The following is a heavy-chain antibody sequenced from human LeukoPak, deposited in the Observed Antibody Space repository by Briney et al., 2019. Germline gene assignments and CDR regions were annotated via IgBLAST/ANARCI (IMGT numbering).Heavy chain of an antibody. J-gene: IGHJ1*01. CDR2: ISYDGSNK. V-gene: IGHV3-30*04. CDR1: GFTFSSYA. Sequence: GGSLRLSCAASGFTFSSYAMHWVRQAPGKGLEWVAVISYDGSNKYYADSVKGRFTISRDNSKNTLYLQMNSLRAEDTAVYYRARDRSHVYFQHWGQGTLVTVSS. CDR3: ARDRSHVYFQH.